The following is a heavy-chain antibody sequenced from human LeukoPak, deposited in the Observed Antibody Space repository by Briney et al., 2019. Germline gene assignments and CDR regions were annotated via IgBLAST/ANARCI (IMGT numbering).Heavy chain of an antibody. V-gene: IGHV3-15*01. CDR3: NTFNWNSPFDY. D-gene: IGHD1-20*01. Sequence: PGGSLRLSCTASGFTFSDAWVTWVRQAPGKGLEWVGRIRSKTSGGTTDYAAPVNGRFTISRGDSKNTIFLQMNSLKTEDTAVYYCNTFNWNSPFDYWGQGTLVTVSS. J-gene: IGHJ4*02. CDR1: GFTFSDAW. CDR2: IRSKTSGGTT.